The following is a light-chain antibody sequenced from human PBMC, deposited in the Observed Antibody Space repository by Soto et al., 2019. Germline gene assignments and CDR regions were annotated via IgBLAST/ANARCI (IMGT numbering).Light chain of an antibody. V-gene: IGKV1-39*01. CDR2: AAS. Sequence: DIAMTQSPSSLSASVGDRVTITCRASQSISSYLNWYQQKPGNAPNLLIYAASTLQSGVPSRFSAYGSETDFTLTISNLQAEDFATYYCQRSYTTPRTFGQGTKVEVK. J-gene: IGKJ1*01. CDR1: QSISSY. CDR3: QRSYTTPRT.